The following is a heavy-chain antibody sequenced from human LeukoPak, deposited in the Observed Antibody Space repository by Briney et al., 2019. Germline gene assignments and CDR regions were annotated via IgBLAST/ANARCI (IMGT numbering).Heavy chain of an antibody. CDR1: GFSFSSYA. J-gene: IGHJ4*02. CDR2: ISGSGGST. D-gene: IGHD1-1*01. V-gene: IGHV3-23*01. CDR3: AKVGSVLEPDGYYFDY. Sequence: GGSLRLSCAASGFSFSSYAMSWVRQAPGKGLEWVSAISGSGGSTYYADSVKGRFTISRDNSKNTLYLQMNSLRAEDTAVYYCAKVGSVLEPDGYYFDYWGQGTLVTVSS.